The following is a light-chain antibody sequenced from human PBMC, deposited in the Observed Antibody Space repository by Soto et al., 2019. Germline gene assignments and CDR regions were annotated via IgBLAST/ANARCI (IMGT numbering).Light chain of an antibody. V-gene: IGLV1-40*01. CDR2: GNS. CDR3: QSYDSSLSEVV. J-gene: IGLJ2*01. CDR1: SSNIGAGYD. Sequence: QSVLTQPPSVSGAPGQRVTISCTGSSSNIGAGYDVHWYQQLPGTAPKLLIHGNSNRPSGVPDRFSGSKSGTSASLAITGLQAEDEADYYCQSYDSSLSEVVFGGGTKLTVL.